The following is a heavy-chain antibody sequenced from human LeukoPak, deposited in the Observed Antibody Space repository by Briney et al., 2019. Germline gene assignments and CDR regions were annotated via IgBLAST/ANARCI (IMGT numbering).Heavy chain of an antibody. J-gene: IGHJ4*02. Sequence: GGSLRLACAASGFTFSSYWMSWVRQAPGEGLEWVANIKQDGSEKYYVDSVKGRFTISRDNAKNSLYLQMNSLRAEDTAVYYCASWEYSSSWYVDYWGQGTLVTVSS. V-gene: IGHV3-7*01. CDR3: ASWEYSSSWYVDY. D-gene: IGHD6-13*01. CDR2: IKQDGSEK. CDR1: GFTFSSYW.